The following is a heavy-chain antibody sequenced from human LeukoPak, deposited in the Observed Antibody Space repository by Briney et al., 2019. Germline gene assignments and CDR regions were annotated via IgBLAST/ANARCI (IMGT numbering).Heavy chain of an antibody. Sequence: MASETLSLTCTVSGGSISSYYWSWIRQPPGKGLEWIGYIYYSGSTNYNPSLKSRVTISVDTSKNQFSLKLSSVTAADTAVYYCARGLTGRRTNWFDPWGQGTLVTVSS. D-gene: IGHD7-27*01. J-gene: IGHJ5*02. V-gene: IGHV4-59*01. CDR1: GGSISSYY. CDR3: ARGLTGRRTNWFDP. CDR2: IYYSGST.